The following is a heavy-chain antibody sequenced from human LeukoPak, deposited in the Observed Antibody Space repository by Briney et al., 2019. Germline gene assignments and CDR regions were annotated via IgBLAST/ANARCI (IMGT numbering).Heavy chain of an antibody. D-gene: IGHD3-10*01. CDR1: GGSISSYY. V-gene: IGHV4-59*01. Sequence: SETLSLTCTVSGGSISSYYWSWIRQPPGKGLEWIWYIYYSGSTNYNPSPKSRVTISVDTSKNQFSLQLSSVTAADTAVYYCARSSAVDYYYYYYMDVWGKGTTVTVSS. J-gene: IGHJ6*03. CDR2: IYYSGST. CDR3: ARSSAVDYYYYYYMDV.